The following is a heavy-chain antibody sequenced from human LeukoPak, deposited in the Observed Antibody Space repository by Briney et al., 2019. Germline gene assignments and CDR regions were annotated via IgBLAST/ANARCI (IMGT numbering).Heavy chain of an antibody. V-gene: IGHV3-53*01. CDR3: ARAGFGISRRYSYGYGFAFDI. CDR2: IYSGGST. J-gene: IGHJ3*02. CDR1: GFTVSSNY. D-gene: IGHD5-18*01. Sequence: GGPLRLSCAASGFTVSSNYMSWVRQAPGKGLEWVSVIYSGGSTYYADSVKGRFTISRDNSKNTLYLQMNSLRAEDTAVYYCARAGFGISRRYSYGYGFAFDIWGQGTMVTVSS.